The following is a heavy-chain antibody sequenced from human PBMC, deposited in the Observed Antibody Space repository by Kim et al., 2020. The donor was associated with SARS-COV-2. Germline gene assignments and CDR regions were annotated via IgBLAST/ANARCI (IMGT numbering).Heavy chain of an antibody. Sequence: DSVEGRFTISRDNSKNTLYLQMNSLRAEDTAVYYCARDLMFHDYYYGMDVWGQGTTVTVSS. V-gene: IGHV3-30*07. D-gene: IGHD3-10*02. J-gene: IGHJ6*02. CDR3: ARDLMFHDYYYGMDV.